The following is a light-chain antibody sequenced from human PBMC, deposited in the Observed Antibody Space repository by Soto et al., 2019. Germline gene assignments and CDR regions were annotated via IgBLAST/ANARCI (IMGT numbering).Light chain of an antibody. Sequence: IQLTQSPSSLSLSLGEIVPIPCRASQCISRYLGLYQQKTGKAPNLLIYASSTLPSGVPSRFSGGGSGTDFTLTISRLQPEDFATYYCQHVYVSHSTFGRGTKVDIK. CDR3: QHVYVSHST. CDR2: ASS. CDR1: QCISRY. V-gene: IGKV1-9*01. J-gene: IGKJ3*01.